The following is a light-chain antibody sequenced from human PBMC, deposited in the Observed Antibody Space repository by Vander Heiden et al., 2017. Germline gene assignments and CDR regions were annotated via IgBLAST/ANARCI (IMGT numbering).Light chain of an antibody. CDR2: SNN. CDR1: SPNIGSNT. V-gene: IGLV1-44*01. Sequence: QSVLTQPPSASGTPRQSVTISCSGSSPNIGSNTVNWYQQLSGTAPKLLIYSNNQRPSGGPDRFSGSKSGTSASLAISGLQSEDEADYYCAAWDDSLNGVVFGGGTKLTVL. J-gene: IGLJ2*01. CDR3: AAWDDSLNGVV.